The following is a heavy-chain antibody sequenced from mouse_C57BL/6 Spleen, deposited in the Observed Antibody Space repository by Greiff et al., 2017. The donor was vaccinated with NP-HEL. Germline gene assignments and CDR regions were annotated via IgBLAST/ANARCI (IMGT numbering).Heavy chain of an antibody. J-gene: IGHJ2*01. CDR1: GYSFTGYY. V-gene: IGHV1-42*01. CDR3: ARDLGQDY. CDR2: INPSTGGT. Sequence: VQLQQSGPELVKPGASVKISCKASGYSFTGYYMNWVKQSPEKSLEWIGEINPSTGGTTYNQKFKAKATLTVDKSSSTAYMQLKSLTSEDSAVYYCARDLGQDYWGQGTTLTVSS. D-gene: IGHD3-3*01.